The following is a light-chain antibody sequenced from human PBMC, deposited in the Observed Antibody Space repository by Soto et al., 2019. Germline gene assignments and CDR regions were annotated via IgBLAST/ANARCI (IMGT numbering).Light chain of an antibody. CDR2: DVS. Sequence: QSVLTQPASVSGSPGQSITISCTGTSSDVGGYKYVSWYQQYPGKAPKLMIYDVSNRPSGVSNRFSGSKSGNTASLTISGLQAEDEADYYCSSYTSSSSYVFGTGTKVNVL. V-gene: IGLV2-14*03. CDR1: SSDVGGYKY. CDR3: SSYTSSSSYV. J-gene: IGLJ1*01.